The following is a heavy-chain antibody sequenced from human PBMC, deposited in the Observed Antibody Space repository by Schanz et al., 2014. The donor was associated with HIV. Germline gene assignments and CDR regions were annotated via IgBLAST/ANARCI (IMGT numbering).Heavy chain of an antibody. V-gene: IGHV3-33*01. Sequence: QVQLVESGGGVVQPGRSLTLSCVASGFTFNSYGMHWVRQAPGKGLEWVAVIWFDGNNKYYSDSVKGRFTISRDDSKNTLYLQMTSLRAEDTAVYYCARGLYGISSYCMDVWGQGTPVTVSS. J-gene: IGHJ6*02. CDR3: ARGLYGISSYCMDV. CDR1: GFTFNSYG. D-gene: IGHD3-16*01. CDR2: IWFDGNNK.